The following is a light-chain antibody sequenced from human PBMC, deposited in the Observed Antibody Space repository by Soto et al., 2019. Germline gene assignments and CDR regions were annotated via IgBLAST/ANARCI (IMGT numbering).Light chain of an antibody. V-gene: IGKV1-27*01. CDR2: AAS. Sequence: DIQMTQSPSSLSASVGDRVTITCRASQDIINYLAWYQQKPGKVPEVLIYAASTLKSGVPSRFSSSGSGTDFTLTISSLQPEDVATYYCQKYDSAPLTFGGGTKVEIK. CDR1: QDIINY. CDR3: QKYDSAPLT. J-gene: IGKJ4*01.